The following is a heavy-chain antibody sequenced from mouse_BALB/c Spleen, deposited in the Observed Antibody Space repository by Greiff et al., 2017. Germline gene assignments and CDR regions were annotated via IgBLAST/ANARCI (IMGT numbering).Heavy chain of an antibody. CDR1: GDSITSGY. D-gene: IGHD3-1*01. V-gene: IGHV3-8*02. J-gene: IGHJ4*01. CDR3: ARFGLPHYNAMDY. Sequence: VQLQQSGPSLVKPSQTLSLTCSVTGDSITSGYWNWIRKFPGNKLEYMGYISYSGSTYYNPSLKSRLSITRDTSKNQYYLQLNSMTTEDTATYYCARFGLPHYNAMDYWGQGTSVTVSS. CDR2: ISYSGST.